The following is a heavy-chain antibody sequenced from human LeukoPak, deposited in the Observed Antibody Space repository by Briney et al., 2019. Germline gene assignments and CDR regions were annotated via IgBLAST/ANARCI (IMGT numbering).Heavy chain of an antibody. J-gene: IGHJ6*04. CDR1: GFTFSNYW. Sequence: PGGSLRLSCAASGFTFSNYWMIWVRQAPGNGLEWLANINPDGSEKYSVDSVTGRFTISRDNAENTVFLQMNSLRAEDSAVYYCARDLAAWDVWGKGTTVTVSS. CDR3: ARDLAAWDV. CDR2: INPDGSEK. V-gene: IGHV3-7*01.